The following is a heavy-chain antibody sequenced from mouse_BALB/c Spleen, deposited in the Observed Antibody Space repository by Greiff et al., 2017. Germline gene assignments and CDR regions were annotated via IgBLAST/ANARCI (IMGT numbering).Heavy chain of an antibody. CDR2: INPSSGYT. V-gene: IGHV1-4*02. D-gene: IGHD4-1*02. J-gene: IGHJ3*01. CDR1: GYTFTSYT. Sequence: VQLQQSAAELARPGASVKMSCKASGYTFTSYTMHWVKQRPGQGLEWIGYINPSSGYTEYNQKFKDKTTLTVDKSSSTAYMQLSSPTSEDSAVYYCTRSTGTGFAYWGQGTLVTVSA. CDR3: TRSTGTGFAY.